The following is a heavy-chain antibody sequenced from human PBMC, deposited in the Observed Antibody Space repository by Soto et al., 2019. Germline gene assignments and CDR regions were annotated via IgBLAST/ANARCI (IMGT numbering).Heavy chain of an antibody. J-gene: IGHJ6*03. V-gene: IGHV4-59*01. CDR3: ARTKASTSCYLCYMDV. D-gene: IGHD2-2*01. CDR1: GGSISSYY. Sequence: SETLSLTCTVSGGSISSYYWSWIRQPPGKGLEWIGYIYYSGSTNYNPSLKSRVTISVDTSKNQFSLKLSSVTAADTAVYYCARTKASTSCYLCYMDVWSKGTTVTVSS. CDR2: IYYSGST.